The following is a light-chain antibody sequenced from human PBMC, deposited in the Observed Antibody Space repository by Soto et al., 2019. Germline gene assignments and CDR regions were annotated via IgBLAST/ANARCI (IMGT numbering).Light chain of an antibody. CDR1: SGYSNYK. V-gene: IGLV9-49*01. CDR3: GADHGSGSNFVYV. Sequence: QAVVTQSPSASASLGASVTLTCTLSSGYSNYKVDWYQQRPGKGPRFVMRVGTGGIVGSKGDGIPDRFSVLGSGLNRYLTIKNIQEEDESDYHCGADHGSGSNFVYVFGTGTKVTVL. J-gene: IGLJ1*01. CDR2: VGTGGIVG.